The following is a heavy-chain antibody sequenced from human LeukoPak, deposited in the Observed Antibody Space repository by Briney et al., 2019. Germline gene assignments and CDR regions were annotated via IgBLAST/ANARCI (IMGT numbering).Heavy chain of an antibody. CDR1: GYTFTSYG. V-gene: IGHV1-18*01. J-gene: IGHJ4*02. CDR3: ARATVALGSRTGGGYQFDY. CDR2: ISAYNGNT. Sequence: GASVKVSCKASGYTFTSYGISWVRQAPGQGLEWMGWISAYNGNTNYAQKLQGRVTMTTDTSTSTAYMELRSLRSDDTAVYYCARATVALGSRTGGGYQFDYWGQGTLVTVSS. D-gene: IGHD1-14*01.